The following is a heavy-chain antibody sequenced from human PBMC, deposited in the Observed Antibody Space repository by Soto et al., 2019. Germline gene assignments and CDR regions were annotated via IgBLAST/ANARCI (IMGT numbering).Heavy chain of an antibody. Sequence: PGGSLRRSCAASGFTFSSYAMSWGRQAPGKGLEWVSGISRSGGSTYYADSVKGRFTISRDNPKNTLYLQMNSLRAEDTAVYYCAKPLYYDSSGSDYYYYGMDVWGQGTTVTVSS. CDR3: AKPLYYDSSGSDYYYYGMDV. V-gene: IGHV3-23*01. J-gene: IGHJ6*02. CDR1: GFTFSSYA. CDR2: ISRSGGST. D-gene: IGHD3-22*01.